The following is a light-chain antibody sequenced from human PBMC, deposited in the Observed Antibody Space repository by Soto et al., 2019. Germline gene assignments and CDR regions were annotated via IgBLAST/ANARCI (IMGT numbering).Light chain of an antibody. Sequence: QLVLTQSSSASASLGSSVKLTCTLSSGHSSYIIAWHQQQPGKAPRYLMKLEGSGSYYKGSGVPDRFSGSSSGADRYLTISNLQFEDEADYYCETWDSNTHTVFGGGTKLTV. CDR3: ETWDSNTHTV. CDR1: SGHSSYI. CDR2: LEGSGSY. J-gene: IGLJ3*02. V-gene: IGLV4-60*02.